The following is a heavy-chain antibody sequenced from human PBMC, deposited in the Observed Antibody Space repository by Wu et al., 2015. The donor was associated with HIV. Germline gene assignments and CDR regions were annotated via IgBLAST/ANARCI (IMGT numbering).Heavy chain of an antibody. CDR1: GNTFNA. J-gene: IGHJ4*03. CDR3: ASPRSPGFSSAWPTYFDY. CDR2: IIPLFGTT. Sequence: QVQLVQSGAEVKKPGASVKVSCKASGNTFNAVNWVRQAPGQGLEWMGGIIPLFGTTDYAQLFQGRVTITTDESTSTAYMRLSSLRSEDTAVYFCASPRSPGFSSAWPTYFDYWGQGDNGHRLL. V-gene: IGHV1-69*01. D-gene: IGHD6-19*01.